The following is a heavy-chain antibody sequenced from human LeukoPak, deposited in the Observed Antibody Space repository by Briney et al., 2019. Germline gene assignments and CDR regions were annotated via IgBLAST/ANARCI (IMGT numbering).Heavy chain of an antibody. CDR3: ARERGSYLDY. Sequence: SETLSLTCTVSDGSIDSYYWSWIRQPPGKGLEWIGYINYSGSTNYNPSLQSRVTVSLDTSKNQYSLKLSSVTAADTAVYYCARERGSYLDYWGQGTLVTVSS. CDR1: DGSIDSYY. CDR2: INYSGST. D-gene: IGHD1-26*01. J-gene: IGHJ4*02. V-gene: IGHV4-59*01.